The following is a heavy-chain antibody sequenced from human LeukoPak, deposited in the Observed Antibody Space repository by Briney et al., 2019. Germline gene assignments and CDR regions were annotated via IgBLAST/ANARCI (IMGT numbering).Heavy chain of an antibody. V-gene: IGHV3-23*01. D-gene: IGHD3-16*02. Sequence: GGSLRLSCAASGFTFSSYAMSWVRQAPGKGLEWVSAISGSGGSTYNADSVKGRFTISRDNSKNTLYLQMNSLRAEDTAVYYCLRLGELSYTSEGGSVYWGQGTLVTVSS. CDR3: LRLGELSYTSEGGSVY. CDR2: ISGSGGST. CDR1: GFTFSSYA. J-gene: IGHJ4*02.